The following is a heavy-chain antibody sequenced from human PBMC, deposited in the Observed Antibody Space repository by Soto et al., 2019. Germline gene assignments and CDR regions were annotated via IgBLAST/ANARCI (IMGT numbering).Heavy chain of an antibody. D-gene: IGHD6-25*01. Sequence: ASVKVSCKASGYTFTSYGIHWVRQAPGQRLEWMGWINAANGDTKYSPKFQGRVTITRDTSAEHSLYLQMSSLRAEDTAVYYCARLYGSVSTFDYWGQGTLVTVSS. J-gene: IGHJ4*02. CDR1: GYTFTSYG. CDR3: ARLYGSVSTFDY. CDR2: INAANGDT. V-gene: IGHV1-3*01.